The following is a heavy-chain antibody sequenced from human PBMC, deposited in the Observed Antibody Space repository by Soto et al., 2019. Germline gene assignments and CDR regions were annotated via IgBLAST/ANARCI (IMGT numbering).Heavy chain of an antibody. J-gene: IGHJ4*02. CDR3: AKALGELSPESFDY. CDR1: GFTFSSYG. V-gene: IGHV3-30*18. CDR2: ISYDGGNK. Sequence: QVQLVESGGGVVQPGKSLRLSCAASGFTFSSYGMHWVRQAQGKGLEWVTFISYDGGNKYYADSVKGRVTVSRDNSKNTQYLQMNSLRAEDTAVYFCAKALGELSPESFDYWGRGTLVTVSS. D-gene: IGHD3-16*02.